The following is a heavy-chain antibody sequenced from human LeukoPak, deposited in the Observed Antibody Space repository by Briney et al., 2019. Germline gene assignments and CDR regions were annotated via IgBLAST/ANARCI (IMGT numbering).Heavy chain of an antibody. CDR2: IIPILGIA. J-gene: IGHJ6*02. CDR1: GGTFSSYA. CDR3: ARDEGSIPGNYYYYYGMDV. Sequence: ASVKVSCKASGGTFSSYAISWVRQAPGQGLEWMGRIIPILGIANYAQKFQGRVTITADKSTSTAYMELSSLRSEDTAVYYCARDEGSIPGNYYYYYGMDVWGQGTTVTVSS. V-gene: IGHV1-69*04. D-gene: IGHD2-2*01.